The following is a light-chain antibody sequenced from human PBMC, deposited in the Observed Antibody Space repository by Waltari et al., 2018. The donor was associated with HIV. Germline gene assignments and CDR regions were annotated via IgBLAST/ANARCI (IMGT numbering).Light chain of an antibody. Sequence: QSVLTQPPSVSGAPGQRVTIACPGTSSNIGAAFDVHWYQQLPGTVPKVLIYNNTDRPSGVPDRFSGSKSATSASLAITGLQAEDEANYYCQSYDISLSGWVFGGGTKLTVL. CDR1: SSNIGAAFD. J-gene: IGLJ2*01. CDR3: QSYDISLSGWV. CDR2: NNT. V-gene: IGLV1-40*01.